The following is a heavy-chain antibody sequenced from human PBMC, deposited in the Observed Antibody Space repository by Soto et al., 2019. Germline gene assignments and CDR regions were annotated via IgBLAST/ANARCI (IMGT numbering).Heavy chain of an antibody. V-gene: IGHV3-30*18. CDR3: TQGYDSSVHPGYGGAFDI. Sequence: PGGSLRLSCAASGFIFSSYGMHWFRQAPGKGLEWVAVMSNDGISKHYADSVKGRFTISRDNSKNTLYLQMNSLRAEDTAVYFCTQGYDSSVHPGYGGAFDIWGQGTMVTVSS. CDR1: GFIFSSYG. J-gene: IGHJ3*02. CDR2: MSNDGISK. D-gene: IGHD3-22*01.